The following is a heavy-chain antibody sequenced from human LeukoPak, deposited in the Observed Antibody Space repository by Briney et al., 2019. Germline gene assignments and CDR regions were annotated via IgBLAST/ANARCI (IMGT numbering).Heavy chain of an antibody. CDR2: ISTSGGST. CDR1: GFSFSSYA. D-gene: IGHD3-10*01. CDR3: AKNGHGSGSYYPRTKYYFDY. Sequence: GGSLRLSCATSGFSFSSYAMSWVRQAPGKGLEWVATISTSGGSTYYADFVKGRFTISRDNSKNTLYLQMNSLRAEDTAVYYCAKNGHGSGSYYPRTKYYFDYWGQGTLVTVSS. V-gene: IGHV3-23*01. J-gene: IGHJ4*02.